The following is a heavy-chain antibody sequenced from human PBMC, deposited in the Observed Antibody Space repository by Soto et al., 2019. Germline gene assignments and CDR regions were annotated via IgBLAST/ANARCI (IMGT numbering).Heavy chain of an antibody. J-gene: IGHJ4*02. CDR3: ASATVVTATFDF. V-gene: IGHV3-21*01. CDR2: ISSGSSNI. Sequence: EVQLVESGGCLVKPGGSLTLSCAASGFAFRSYNMNWVRQAPGKGLEWVASISSGSSNIYYADSVKGRFTISRDNAKKSLYLQMDSLRAEDSAVYYCASATVVTATFDFWGQGTLVTVSS. D-gene: IGHD2-21*02. CDR1: GFAFRSYN.